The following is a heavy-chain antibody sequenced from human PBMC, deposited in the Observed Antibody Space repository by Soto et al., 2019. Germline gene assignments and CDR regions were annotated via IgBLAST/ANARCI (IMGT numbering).Heavy chain of an antibody. J-gene: IGHJ5*01. CDR2: INHSGST. V-gene: IGHV4-34*01. Sequence: PSETLSLTCAVYGGSFSGYYWSWIRQPPGKGLEWIGEINHSGSTNYNPSLKSRVTISVDTSKNQFSLKLSSVTAADTAVYYCARGWLGRYYYDSSGYYDSWGQGTLVTVSS. CDR3: ARGWLGRYYYDSSGYYDS. D-gene: IGHD3-22*01. CDR1: GGSFSGYY.